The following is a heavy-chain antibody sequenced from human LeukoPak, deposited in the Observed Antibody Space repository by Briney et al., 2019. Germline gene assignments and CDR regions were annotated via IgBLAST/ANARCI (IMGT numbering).Heavy chain of an antibody. J-gene: IGHJ4*02. V-gene: IGHV3-30*03. CDR3: AREYYYDSSGFGY. Sequence: GRSLRLSCGASGITFSSYGMHWVRQAPGKGLEWVASISSDGSNKYYADSVKGRFTISRDNSKNTLYLQMNSLRAEDTAVYYCAREYYYDSSGFGYWGQGTLVTVSS. CDR2: ISSDGSNK. D-gene: IGHD3-22*01. CDR1: GITFSSYG.